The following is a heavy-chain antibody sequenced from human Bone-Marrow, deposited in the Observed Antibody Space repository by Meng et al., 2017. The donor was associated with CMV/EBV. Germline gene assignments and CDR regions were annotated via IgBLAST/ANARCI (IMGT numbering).Heavy chain of an antibody. CDR1: GGAISSYY. Sequence: QDEGPEVVKPSGTPSLTSTASGGAISSYYWCWLRQPAGKGLEWIGRIYTSGSTNYNPSLKSRVTMSVDTSKNQFSLKLSSVTAADTAVYYCARAMVRGVQRYFDYWGQGTLVTVSS. CDR3: ARAMVRGVQRYFDY. V-gene: IGHV4-4*07. D-gene: IGHD3-10*01. CDR2: IYTSGST. J-gene: IGHJ4*02.